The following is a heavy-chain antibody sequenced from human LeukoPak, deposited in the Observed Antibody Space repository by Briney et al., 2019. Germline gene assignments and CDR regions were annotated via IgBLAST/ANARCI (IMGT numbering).Heavy chain of an antibody. Sequence: SETLSLTCTVSGGSIRSSSYYWGWIRQPPGKGLEWIGSIYYSGSTDYNPSLKSRVTISVDTSKNQFSLKLSSVTAADTAVYYCARGIYSSSLVLFFGYNWFDPWGQGTLVTVSS. CDR1: GGSIRSSSYY. J-gene: IGHJ5*02. CDR3: ARGIYSSSLVLFFGYNWFDP. CDR2: IYYSGST. V-gene: IGHV4-39*07. D-gene: IGHD6-6*01.